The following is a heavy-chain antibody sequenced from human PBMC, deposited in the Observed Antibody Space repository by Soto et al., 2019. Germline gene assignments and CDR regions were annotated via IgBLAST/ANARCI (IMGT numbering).Heavy chain of an antibody. V-gene: IGHV3-23*01. CDR3: AKDKVPGYCNGCSCYSEAFDI. Sequence: EVQLLESGGGLVQPGGSLRLSCAASGFTFSSYAMSWVRQAPGKGLEWVSAISGSGGSTYYADSVKGRFTISRDNSKNTLYLQMNSLRADDTAVYYCAKDKVPGYCNGCSCYSEAFDIWGQGTIVTVSS. CDR1: GFTFSSYA. J-gene: IGHJ3*02. CDR2: ISGSGGST. D-gene: IGHD2-15*01.